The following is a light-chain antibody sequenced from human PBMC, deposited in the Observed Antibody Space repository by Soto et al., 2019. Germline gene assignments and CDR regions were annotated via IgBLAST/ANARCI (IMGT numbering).Light chain of an antibody. V-gene: IGLV2-11*01. CDR1: SSDVGGYNY. J-gene: IGLJ1*01. CDR2: DVT. CDR3: SSHAGSSVV. Sequence: QSVLTQPRSVSGSPGQSVTISCTGTSSDVGGYNYVSWYQQHPGKAPKLMIYDVTTRPSGVPDRFSGSKSGNTASLTISGLQANDEADYYCSSHAGSSVVFGTGTKVTAL.